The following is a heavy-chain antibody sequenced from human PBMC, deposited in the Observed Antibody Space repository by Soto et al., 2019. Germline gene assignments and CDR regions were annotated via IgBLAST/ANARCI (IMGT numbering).Heavy chain of an antibody. CDR3: ARGPPFH. D-gene: IGHD3-16*01. CDR2: INHSGNT. CDR1: GGSFSGYY. V-gene: IGHV4-34*01. Sequence: SETLSLTCAVYGGSFSGYYWSWIRQPPGKGLEWIGEINHSGNTNYNPSLKSRVTISVDTSKNQFSLKLSPVTAADTAVYYCARGPPFHWGQGTLVTVSS. J-gene: IGHJ4*02.